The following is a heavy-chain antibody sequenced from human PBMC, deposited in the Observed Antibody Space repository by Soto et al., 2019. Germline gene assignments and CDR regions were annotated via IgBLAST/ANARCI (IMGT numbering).Heavy chain of an antibody. J-gene: IGHJ6*02. D-gene: IGHD3-16*01. Sequence: PSETLSLTCTVSGGSVSSGSYYWSWIRQPPGKGLEWIGYIYYSGSTNYNPSLKSRVTISVDTSKNQFSLKLSSVTAADTAVYYCASVGGTHYYYYYGMDVWGQGTTVTVSS. V-gene: IGHV4-61*01. CDR1: GGSVSSGSYY. CDR3: ASVGGTHYYYYYGMDV. CDR2: IYYSGST.